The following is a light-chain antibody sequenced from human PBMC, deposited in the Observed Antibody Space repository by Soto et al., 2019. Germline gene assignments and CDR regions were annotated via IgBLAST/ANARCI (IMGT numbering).Light chain of an antibody. V-gene: IGLV2-8*01. J-gene: IGLJ3*02. CDR2: EVS. CDR1: SSDVGDYNY. CDR3: SSYAGSNNWV. Sequence: QSVLTQAPSASGSPGQSVTISCTGTSSDVGDYNYVSWYQQHPGKAPKLMIYEVSKRPSGVPDRFSGSKSGNTASLTVSGLQAEDEADYYCSSYAGSNNWVFGGGTKVTVL.